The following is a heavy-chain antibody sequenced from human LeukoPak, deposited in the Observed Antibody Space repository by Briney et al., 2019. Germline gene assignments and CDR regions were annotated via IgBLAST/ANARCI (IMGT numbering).Heavy chain of an antibody. CDR3: AKARGRGYSYGLFDY. D-gene: IGHD5-18*01. CDR2: ISGSGGST. CDR1: GFTFSSYA. J-gene: IGHJ4*02. Sequence: GGSLRLSCAASGFTFSSYAMSWVRRAPGKGLEWVSAISGSGGSTYYADSVKGRFTISRDNSKNTLYLQMNSLRAEDTAIYYCAKARGRGYSYGLFDYWGQGTLVTVSS. V-gene: IGHV3-23*01.